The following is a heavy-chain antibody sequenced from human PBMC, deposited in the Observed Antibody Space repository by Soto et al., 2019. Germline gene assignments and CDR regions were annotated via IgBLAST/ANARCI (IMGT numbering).Heavy chain of an antibody. D-gene: IGHD3-22*01. Sequence: QVQLQESGPGLVKPSQTLSLTCTVSGGSISSGGYYWSWIRQHPGKGLEWIGYIYYSGSTYYNPSLKSRVTISVATSKNQFSLKLSSVTAADTAVYYCARCAVITNSRFDPWGQGTLVTVSS. CDR1: GGSISSGGYY. J-gene: IGHJ5*02. CDR3: ARCAVITNSRFDP. CDR2: IYYSGST. V-gene: IGHV4-31*03.